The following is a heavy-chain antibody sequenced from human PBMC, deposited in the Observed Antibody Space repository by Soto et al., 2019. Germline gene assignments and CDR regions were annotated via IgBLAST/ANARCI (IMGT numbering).Heavy chain of an antibody. Sequence: GGSLRLSCAASGFTFSSYSMNWVRQAPGEGLEWVSAISGSGGSTYYADSVKGRFTISRDNSKNTLYLQMNSLRAEDTAVYYCAKDLNPYDSSGYYPDYWGQGTLVTVSS. D-gene: IGHD3-22*01. V-gene: IGHV3-23*01. CDR2: ISGSGGST. CDR3: AKDLNPYDSSGYYPDY. CDR1: GFTFSSYS. J-gene: IGHJ4*02.